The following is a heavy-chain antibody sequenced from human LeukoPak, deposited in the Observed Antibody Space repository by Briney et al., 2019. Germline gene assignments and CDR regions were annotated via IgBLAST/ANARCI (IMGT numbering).Heavy chain of an antibody. D-gene: IGHD1-14*01. CDR1: GFTFSSYG. V-gene: IGHV3-30*03. CDR2: ISYDGSNK. Sequence: GGSLRLSCAASGFTFSSYGMHWVRQAPGKGLEWVAVISYDGSNKYYADSVKGRFTISRDNSKNTLYLQMNSLRAEDTAVYYCARDLESEPGQGPDYWGQGTLVTVSS. J-gene: IGHJ4*02. CDR3: ARDLESEPGQGPDY.